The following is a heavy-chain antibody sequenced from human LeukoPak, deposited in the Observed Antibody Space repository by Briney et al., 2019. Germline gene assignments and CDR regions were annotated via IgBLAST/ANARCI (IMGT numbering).Heavy chain of an antibody. V-gene: IGHV1-69*13. D-gene: IGHD2-2*01. CDR2: IIPIFVTA. Sequence: VKFSCTASGGTSSSYAISWVRQAPRQGRDWMGGIIPIFVTANYAQKLQRRVTITTDESTRTAYIELSSLRSENTAVYHCAFSDNVVVPAATYDAFDLWGQGTMVTVSS. CDR3: AFSDNVVVPAATYDAFDL. J-gene: IGHJ3*01. CDR1: GGTSSSYA.